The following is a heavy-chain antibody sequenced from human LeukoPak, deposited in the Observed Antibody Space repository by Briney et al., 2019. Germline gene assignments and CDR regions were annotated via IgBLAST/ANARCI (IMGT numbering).Heavy chain of an antibody. Sequence: GGSLRLSCAASGFTFSSYEMNWVRQAPGKGLEWVSSISSSSSYIYYADSVKGRFTISRDNAKNSLYLQMNSLRAEDTAVYYCARRGSSGVDYWGQGTLVTVSS. J-gene: IGHJ4*02. CDR1: GFTFSSYE. V-gene: IGHV3-21*01. CDR2: ISSSSSYI. CDR3: ARRGSSGVDY. D-gene: IGHD3-22*01.